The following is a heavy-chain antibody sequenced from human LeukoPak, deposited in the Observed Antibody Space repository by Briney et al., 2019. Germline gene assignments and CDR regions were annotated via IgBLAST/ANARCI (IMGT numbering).Heavy chain of an antibody. V-gene: IGHV4-39*07. CDR1: GGSISSSDYY. D-gene: IGHD5-18*01. Sequence: SETLSLTCTVSGGSISSSDYYWGWIRQPPGKGLEWIGSIYYSGSTYYNPSLKSRVTISVDTSKNQFSLKLSSVTAADTAVYYCARALVDRAMVAPTYWGQGTLVTVSS. CDR2: IYYSGST. CDR3: ARALVDRAMVAPTY. J-gene: IGHJ4*02.